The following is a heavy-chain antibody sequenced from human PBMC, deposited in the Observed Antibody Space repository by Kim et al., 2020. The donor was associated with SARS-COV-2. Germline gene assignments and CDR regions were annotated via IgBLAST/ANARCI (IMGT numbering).Heavy chain of an antibody. CDR1: GGSISSYY. CDR3: SRHSFPTGAPGLSY. Sequence: SETLSLTCTVSGGSISSYYWSWIRQPPGKGLEWIGYIYYTGNTIYNPSLKSRVTISVDTSKNQFSLDLSSVTAADTAVYYCSRHSFPTGAPGLSYWGQGT. V-gene: IGHV4-59*08. D-gene: IGHD7-27*01. J-gene: IGHJ4*02. CDR2: IYYTGNT.